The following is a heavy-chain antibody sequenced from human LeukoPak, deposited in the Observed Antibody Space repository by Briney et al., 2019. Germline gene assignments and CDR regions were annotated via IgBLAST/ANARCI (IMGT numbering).Heavy chain of an antibody. D-gene: IGHD6-13*01. CDR1: DFTFSFYW. Sequence: GGSLRLSCVASDFTFSFYWMTWVRQAPGKGLEWLANILPDGSQKYYVDSVKGRFPISRDNPKNSLYLQINNLKAEDTAVYYCGRLAHNAWYAIDFWGQGALVTVSS. J-gene: IGHJ4*02. CDR2: ILPDGSQK. V-gene: IGHV3-7*01. CDR3: GRLAHNAWYAIDF.